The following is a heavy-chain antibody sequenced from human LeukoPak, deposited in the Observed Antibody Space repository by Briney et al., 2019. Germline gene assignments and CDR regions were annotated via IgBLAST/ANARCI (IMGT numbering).Heavy chain of an antibody. D-gene: IGHD3-16*01. CDR1: GFTFSNFA. CDR2: INHNGNVN. CDR3: ARGGGLDV. V-gene: IGHV3-7*03. Sequence: GGSLRLSCAASGFTFSNFAMNWARQAPGKGLEWVASINHNGNVNYYVDSVKGRFTISRDNAKNSLYLQMSNLRAEDTAVYFCARGGGLDVWGQGATVTVSS. J-gene: IGHJ6*02.